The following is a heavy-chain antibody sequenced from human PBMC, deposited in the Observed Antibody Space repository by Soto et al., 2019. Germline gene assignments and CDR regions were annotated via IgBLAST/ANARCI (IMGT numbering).Heavy chain of an antibody. J-gene: IGHJ4*02. V-gene: IGHV1-46*01. CDR1: RDTFTSYY. Sequence: SSVKTSCKAPRDTFTSYYINWVRQAPGQGLEWMGVINPHGGSTAYAQKFKGRVTLTRDTSASTVYMEVSSLTSEDTAMYYCARSLGGNGCIIIDGTNWCPQWGQGYPVTVCS. CDR2: INPHGGST. D-gene: IGHD1-1*01. CDR3: ARSLGGNGCIIIDGTNWCPQ.